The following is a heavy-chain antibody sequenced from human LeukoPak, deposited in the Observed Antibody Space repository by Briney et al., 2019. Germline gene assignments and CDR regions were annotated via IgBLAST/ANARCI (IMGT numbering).Heavy chain of an antibody. D-gene: IGHD3-10*01. V-gene: IGHV4-59*10. Sequence: KPGGSLRLSCAASGFTFSDYYMSWIRQPAGKGLEWIGRIYTSGSTSYNPSLKSRVTISIDTSKNQFSLKLSSVTAADTAIYYCARYGYGSGGDYWGQGTLVTVSS. J-gene: IGHJ4*02. CDR3: ARYGYGSGGDY. CDR1: GFTFSDYY. CDR2: IYTSGST.